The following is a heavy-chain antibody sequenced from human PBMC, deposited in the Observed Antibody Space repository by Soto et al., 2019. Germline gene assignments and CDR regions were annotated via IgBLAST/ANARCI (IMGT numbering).Heavy chain of an antibody. CDR1: GGSISSYY. J-gene: IGHJ4*02. V-gene: IGHV4-59*01. D-gene: IGHD5-18*01. CDR2: IYYSGST. CDR3: ARDNGYSYGYTVDH. Sequence: SETLSLTCTVSGGSISSYYWSWIRQPPGKGLEWIGYIYYSGSTNYNPSLKSRVTISVDTSKNQFSLKLSSVTAADTAVYYCARDNGYSYGYTVDHWGQGTLVTVSS.